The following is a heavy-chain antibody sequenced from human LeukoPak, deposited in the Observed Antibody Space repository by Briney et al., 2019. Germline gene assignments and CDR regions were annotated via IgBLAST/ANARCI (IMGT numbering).Heavy chain of an antibody. D-gene: IGHD1-14*01. V-gene: IGHV3-74*01. CDR2: INPGGRSI. CDR3: ARSNQADDY. J-gene: IGHJ4*02. CDR1: GFTFSSYW. Sequence: GGSLRLSCAASGFTFSSYWMHWVRQVPGKGLVWVARINPGGRSITYADSVKGRFNISRENAKNTLYLQMDSLRAEDTGVYYCARSNQADDYWGQGTLVTVSS.